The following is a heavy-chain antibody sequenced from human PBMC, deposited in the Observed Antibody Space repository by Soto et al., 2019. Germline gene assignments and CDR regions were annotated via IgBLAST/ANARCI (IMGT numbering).Heavy chain of an antibody. CDR3: AKERVVPAATPGVYYYYYYGMAV. Sequence: GGSLRLSCAASGFTFDDYAMHWVRQAPGKGLEWVSGISWNSGSIGYADSVKGRFTISRDNAKNSLCLQMNSLRAEDTALYYCAKERVVPAATPGVYYYYYYGMAVWGQGTRVSVSS. D-gene: IGHD2-2*01. V-gene: IGHV3-9*01. CDR1: GFTFDDYA. J-gene: IGHJ6*02. CDR2: ISWNSGSI.